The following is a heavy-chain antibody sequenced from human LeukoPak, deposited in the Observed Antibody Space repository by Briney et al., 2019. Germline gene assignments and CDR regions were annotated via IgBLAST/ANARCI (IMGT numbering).Heavy chain of an antibody. V-gene: IGHV3-74*01. J-gene: IGHJ4*02. D-gene: IGHD6-6*01. CDR3: ARVRSDYSSSSPPDY. Sequence: GGSLRLSCAASGFTFSTYWMHWVRQAPGKGLVWVSRIDNGGSNTLYADSVRGRFTISRDNAKNTLYLQMNSLRAEDTAIYYCARVRSDYSSSSPPDYWGQGTPVTVSS. CDR1: GFTFSTYW. CDR2: IDNGGSNT.